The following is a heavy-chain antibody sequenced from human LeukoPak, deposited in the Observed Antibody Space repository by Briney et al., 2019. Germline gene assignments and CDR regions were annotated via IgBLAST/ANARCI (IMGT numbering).Heavy chain of an antibody. Sequence: PGGSLRLSCAASGFSFSTIYMSWVRQAPGTGLEWVANIKQDGSDRNYVTSVRGRFTISRDNAESSLYLQMNSLRVEDTAVYYCVRNLAVAGTCFDSWGQGTLVTVSS. CDR3: VRNLAVAGTCFDS. J-gene: IGHJ4*02. CDR1: GFSFSTIY. CDR2: IKQDGSDR. D-gene: IGHD6-19*01. V-gene: IGHV3-7*03.